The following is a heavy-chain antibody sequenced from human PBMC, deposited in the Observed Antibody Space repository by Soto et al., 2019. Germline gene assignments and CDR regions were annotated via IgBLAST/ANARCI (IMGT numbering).Heavy chain of an antibody. D-gene: IGHD2-8*01. CDR3: AKKGLGSLATYCTTGDCHYAFDV. Sequence: EVQLLESGGGLVRPGGSLRLSCAASGFTFYNYAMNWVSQAPGKGLEWVSTISGGGDGTYYADSVKGRFTISRDNSRNTVYLQMNSLRAEDTAVYYCAKKGLGSLATYCTTGDCHYAFDVWGQGTLVTVSS. J-gene: IGHJ3*01. V-gene: IGHV3-23*01. CDR2: ISGGGDGT. CDR1: GFTFYNYA.